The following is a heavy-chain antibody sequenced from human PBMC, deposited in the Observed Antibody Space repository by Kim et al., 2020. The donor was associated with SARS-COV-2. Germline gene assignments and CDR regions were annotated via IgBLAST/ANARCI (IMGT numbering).Heavy chain of an antibody. Sequence: CAASGFTFSSYWMMWVRQAPGKGLQWVANIKEDGSKIYYVDSVKGRFTISRDNAKNSLYLQMNGLRDEDTALYYCARNYGDYWGQGTLVTVSS. CDR2: IKEDGSKI. CDR3: ARNYGDY. V-gene: IGHV3-7*01. J-gene: IGHJ4*02. CDR1: GFTFSSYW. D-gene: IGHD3-16*01.